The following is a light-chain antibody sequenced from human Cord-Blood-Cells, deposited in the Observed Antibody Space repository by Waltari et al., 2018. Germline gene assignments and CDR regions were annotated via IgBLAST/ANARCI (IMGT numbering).Light chain of an antibody. CDR3: QQYDNLPLT. V-gene: IGKV1-33*01. CDR1: QDISNY. J-gene: IGKJ4*01. CDR2: DAY. Sequence: DIQMTQSPSALSASVGDRVPITCQASQDISNYLNWYQQKPGKAPKLLIYDAYNLETWVPSRFSGSGSGTDFTFTISSLQPEDIATYYCQQYDNLPLTFGGGTKVEIK.